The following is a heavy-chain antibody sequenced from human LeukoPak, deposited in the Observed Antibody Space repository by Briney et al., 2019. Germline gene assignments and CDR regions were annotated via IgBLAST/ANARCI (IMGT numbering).Heavy chain of an antibody. D-gene: IGHD3-16*01. CDR1: GFSFSSFG. V-gene: IGHV3-64*04. J-gene: IGHJ4*02. CDR3: ARDVGDEGNY. Sequence: GGSLRLSCLVSGFSFSSFGMHWVRQTPGKGLEFVSAIAASWGNTYYTASAKGRFTVSRDNSKNTLYLQMSSLRTADTAVYYCARDVGDEGNYWGQGTLVTVSS. CDR2: IAASWGNT.